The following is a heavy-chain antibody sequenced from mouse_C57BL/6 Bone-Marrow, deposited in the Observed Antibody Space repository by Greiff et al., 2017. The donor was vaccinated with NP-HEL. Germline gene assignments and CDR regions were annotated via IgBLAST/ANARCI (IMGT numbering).Heavy chain of an antibody. CDR2: IDPNSGGS. CDR3: AREADGYDDFDY. J-gene: IGHJ2*01. D-gene: IGHD2-2*01. V-gene: IGHV1-72*01. CDR1: GYTFTSYW. Sequence: VQLQQSGAELVKPGASVQLSCKASGYTFTSYWLPWVKQRPGRGLEWIGRIDPNSGGSKYNEKLKSKATLTVDKPSSTAYMQLSSLTSEDSAVYYCAREADGYDDFDYWGQGTTLTVSS.